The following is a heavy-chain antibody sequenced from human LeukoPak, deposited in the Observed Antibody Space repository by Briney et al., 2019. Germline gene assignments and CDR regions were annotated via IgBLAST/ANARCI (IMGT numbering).Heavy chain of an antibody. CDR1: GYSFTSYW. Sequence: GESLKISCKGSGYSFTSYWIACVRQMPGKGLEWMGIIYPGDSETRYSPSFQGQVTISADKSISTAYVQWSSLKASDTAMYYCARRGSRSSGVYYGLDVWDPGTTVTVSS. CDR3: ARRGSRSSGVYYGLDV. V-gene: IGHV5-51*01. J-gene: IGHJ6*02. D-gene: IGHD6-6*01. CDR2: IYPGDSET.